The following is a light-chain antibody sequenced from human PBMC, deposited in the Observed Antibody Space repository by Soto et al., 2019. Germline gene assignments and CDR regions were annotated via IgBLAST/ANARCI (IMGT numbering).Light chain of an antibody. Sequence: DIQMTQSPSSLSASVGDRVTITCRASQSISSYLNWYQQKPGKAPKLLIYAASSLQSGVPSRLSGIGSGTDFPLTISSLQPEDFATYYCQQSYSNPPTFGQGTKVEIK. J-gene: IGKJ1*01. CDR1: QSISSY. V-gene: IGKV1-39*01. CDR3: QQSYSNPPT. CDR2: AAS.